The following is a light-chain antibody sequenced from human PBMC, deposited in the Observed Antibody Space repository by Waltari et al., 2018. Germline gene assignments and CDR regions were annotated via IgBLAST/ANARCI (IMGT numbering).Light chain of an antibody. J-gene: IGLJ2*01. CDR3: CSYAGSSTFEV. CDR1: SSDVGGYNY. Sequence: QSALTQPASVSGSPGQSITLSCTGTSSDVGGYNYVSWYQQHPGKAPKLMIYDVSKRPSGVSNRFSGSKSGNTASLTISGLQAEDEADYYCCSYAGSSTFEVFGGGTKLTVL. V-gene: IGLV2-23*02. CDR2: DVS.